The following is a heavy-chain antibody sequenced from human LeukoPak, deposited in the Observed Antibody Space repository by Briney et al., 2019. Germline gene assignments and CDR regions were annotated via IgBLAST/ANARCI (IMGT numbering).Heavy chain of an antibody. CDR3: AREQTAPKILSYYFDSSGYPNWFDP. D-gene: IGHD3-22*01. Sequence: SVKVSCKASGGTFSSYAISWVRQAPGQGLEWMGGIIPIFGTANYAQKFQGRVTITADESTSTAYMELSSLRSEDTAVDYCAREQTAPKILSYYFDSSGYPNWFDPWGQGTLVTVSS. J-gene: IGHJ5*02. CDR2: IIPIFGTA. V-gene: IGHV1-69*13. CDR1: GGTFSSYA.